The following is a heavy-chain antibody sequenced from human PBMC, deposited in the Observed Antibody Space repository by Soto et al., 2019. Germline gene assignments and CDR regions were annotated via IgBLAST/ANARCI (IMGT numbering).Heavy chain of an antibody. V-gene: IGHV3-33*01. CDR1: GFTFSSYG. D-gene: IGHD3-16*01. CDR2: IWYDGSNK. CDR3: AIPDDLGAFDI. J-gene: IGHJ3*02. Sequence: QVQLVESGGGVVQPGRSLRLSCAASGFTFSSYGMRWVRQAPGKGLEWVAVIWYDGSNKYYADSVKGRFTISRDNSKNTLYLQMNSLRAEDTAVYYCAIPDDLGAFDIWGQGTMVTVSS.